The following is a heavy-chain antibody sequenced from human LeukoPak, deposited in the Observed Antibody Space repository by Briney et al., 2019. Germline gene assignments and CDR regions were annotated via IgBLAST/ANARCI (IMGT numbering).Heavy chain of an antibody. CDR1: GGTFSSYA. Sequence: AASVKVSCKASGGTFSSYAISWVRQAPGQGLEWMGRIIPILGIANYAQKFQGRVTITADKSTSTAYMELSSLRSEDTAVYYCASEEEGYGGYGPFGYWGQGTLVTVSS. V-gene: IGHV1-69*04. CDR2: IIPILGIA. J-gene: IGHJ4*02. CDR3: ASEEEGYGGYGPFGY. D-gene: IGHD5-12*01.